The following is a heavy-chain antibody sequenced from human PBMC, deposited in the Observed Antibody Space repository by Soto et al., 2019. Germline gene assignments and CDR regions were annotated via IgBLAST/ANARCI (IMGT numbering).Heavy chain of an antibody. J-gene: IGHJ6*02. CDR3: ARVGEQWLVVSNYYYYGMDV. D-gene: IGHD6-19*01. CDR1: GFIFRDWF. CDR2: ISKDSGRAT. Sequence: GGSLRLSCAASGFIFRDWFMSWIRQAPGKGLEWISYISKDSGRATRYADSVKGRFTISRDNAKNSLYLQMNSLRDEDTAVYYCARVGEQWLVVSNYYYYGMDVWGQGTTVTVS. V-gene: IGHV3-11*04.